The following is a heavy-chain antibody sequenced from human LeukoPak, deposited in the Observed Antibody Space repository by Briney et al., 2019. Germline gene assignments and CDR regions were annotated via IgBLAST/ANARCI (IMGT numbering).Heavy chain of an antibody. CDR3: AKDRSGELFLDYFDY. CDR1: GFTFDDYA. CDR2: ISWNSGSI. V-gene: IGHV3-9*01. J-gene: IGHJ4*02. D-gene: IGHD3-10*01. Sequence: PGRSLRLSCAASGFTFDDYAMHWVRHAPGKGLEWVSGISWNSGSIGYADSVKGRFTISRDNAKNSLYLQMISLRAEDTAFYYCAKDRSGELFLDYFDYWGQGTLVTVSS.